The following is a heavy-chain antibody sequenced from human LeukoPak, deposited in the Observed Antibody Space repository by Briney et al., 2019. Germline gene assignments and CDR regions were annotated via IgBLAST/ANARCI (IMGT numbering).Heavy chain of an antibody. V-gene: IGHV4-61*02. CDR3: ARGGSGWNYYYYYMDV. CDR1: GGSISSGSYC. Sequence: SQTLSLTCTVSGGSISSGSYCWSWLRQPGGKGLEWIVRIYTSGSTNYNPSLRSPFTISVDTSKNQFLLKVSAVTAAEPAVYYCARGGSGWNYYYYYMDVWGKGTTVTISS. J-gene: IGHJ6*03. D-gene: IGHD6-19*01. CDR2: IYTSGST.